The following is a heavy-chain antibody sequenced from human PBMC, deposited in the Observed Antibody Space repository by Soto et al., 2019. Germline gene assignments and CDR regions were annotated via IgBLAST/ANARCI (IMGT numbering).Heavy chain of an antibody. J-gene: IGHJ4*02. CDR1: GFTFSSYA. CDR2: ISYDGSNK. V-gene: IGHV3-30-3*01. Sequence: QVQLVESGGGVVQPGRSLRLSCAASGFTFSSYAMHWVRQAPGKGLEWVAVISYDGSNKYYADSVKGRFTISRDNSKNTLYLQMNSLRAEDTAVYYSARDRGITGTVGHFDYWGQGTLVTVSS. D-gene: IGHD1-20*01. CDR3: ARDRGITGTVGHFDY.